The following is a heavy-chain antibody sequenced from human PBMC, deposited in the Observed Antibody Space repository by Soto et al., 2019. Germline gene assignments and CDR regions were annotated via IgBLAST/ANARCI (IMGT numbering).Heavy chain of an antibody. CDR3: VHKNPHGDYNQAWLDP. CDR1: GGTFVSSA. Sequence: QVQLLQSGAELREPGSSVRISCTPSGGTFVSSAFAWVRQAPGGKLEWMGGIIPILRSTKYAEKFLGRLTITDNDSSSTAYWELSSLTFDDTAEYSWVHKNPHGDYNQAWLDPWGHGILETVST. D-gene: IGHD4-17*01. V-gene: IGHV1-69*01. CDR2: IIPILRST. J-gene: IGHJ5*02.